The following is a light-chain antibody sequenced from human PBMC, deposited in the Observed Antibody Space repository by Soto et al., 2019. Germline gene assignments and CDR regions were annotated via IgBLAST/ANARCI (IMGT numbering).Light chain of an antibody. V-gene: IGKV1-5*03. CDR3: QQYNSSLLT. J-gene: IGKJ4*01. CDR2: KAS. CDR1: QSISSW. Sequence: IQMTQSPSTLSASVGDRVNITCRASQSISSWLAWYQQKPRKAPKLLIYKASTLESGVPSRFIGSGSGTEFTLTIISMQPDDFSTYYCQQYNSSLLTFGGGTKVEIK.